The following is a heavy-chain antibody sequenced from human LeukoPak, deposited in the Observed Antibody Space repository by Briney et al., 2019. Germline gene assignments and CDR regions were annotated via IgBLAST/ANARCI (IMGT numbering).Heavy chain of an antibody. Sequence: GGSLRLSCAASGFTFSNAWMSWVRQAPGKGLEWVGRIKSKTGGGTTDYAAPVKGRFTISRDDSKNTLYLQMNSLKTEDTAVYYCAKDRGIISDYWGQGTLVTVSS. J-gene: IGHJ4*02. CDR1: GFTFSNAW. CDR3: AKDRGIISDY. V-gene: IGHV3-15*01. D-gene: IGHD3-10*01. CDR2: IKSKTGGGTT.